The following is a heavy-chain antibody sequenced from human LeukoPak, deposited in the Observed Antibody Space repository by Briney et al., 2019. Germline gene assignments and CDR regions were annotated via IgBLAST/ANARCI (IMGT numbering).Heavy chain of an antibody. CDR1: GFTFSSYA. CDR3: ARDFSPLVYYYYYYYMDV. Sequence: PGGSLRLSCVASGFTFSSYAMHWVRQAPGKGLEWVAVISYDGSNKYYADSVKGRFTISRDNSKNTLYLQMNSLRAEDTAVYYCARDFSPLVYYYYYYYMDVWGKGTTVTVSS. CDR2: ISYDGSNK. J-gene: IGHJ6*03. V-gene: IGHV3-30*04. D-gene: IGHD2-8*02.